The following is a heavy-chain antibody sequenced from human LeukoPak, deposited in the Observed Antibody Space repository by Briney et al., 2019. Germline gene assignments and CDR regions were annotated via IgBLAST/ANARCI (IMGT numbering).Heavy chain of an antibody. Sequence: GGSLRLSCAASGFTFSSYAMSWVRQAPGKVLEWVSAISGSGGSTYYADSVKGRFTISRDNSKNTLYLQMNSLRAEDTAVYYCAKDDYYDSSGYYGRPGAFDYWGQGTLVTVSS. V-gene: IGHV3-23*01. CDR1: GFTFSSYA. J-gene: IGHJ4*02. D-gene: IGHD3-22*01. CDR2: ISGSGGST. CDR3: AKDDYYDSSGYYGRPGAFDY.